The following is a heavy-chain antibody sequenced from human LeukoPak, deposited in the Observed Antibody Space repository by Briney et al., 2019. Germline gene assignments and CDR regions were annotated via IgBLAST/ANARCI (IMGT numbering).Heavy chain of an antibody. CDR1: GFSLSSYA. Sequence: GGSLRLSCAASGFSLSSYAMTWVRQAPGKGLEWVSVIGRDGGGIQYADSVKGRFSISRDTSKNTLYLQMNSLRAEDTAVYYCARERRSSGYRYYFDYWGQGTLVTVSS. CDR2: IGRDGGGI. CDR3: ARERRSSGYRYYFDY. D-gene: IGHD3-22*01. J-gene: IGHJ4*02. V-gene: IGHV3-23*01.